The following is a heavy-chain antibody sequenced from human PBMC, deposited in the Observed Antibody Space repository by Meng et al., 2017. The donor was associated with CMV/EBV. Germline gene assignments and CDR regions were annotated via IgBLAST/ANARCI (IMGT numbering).Heavy chain of an antibody. CDR1: SGSE. Sequence: SGSELGRSREPPGKGLKWIGEINQSGSTNYHPSLKSRVTISVDTSKNQFSPKLSSVTAADTAVYYCARGEIVVVPAAIRFNWYFDLWGRGTLVTVSS. CDR3: ARGEIVVVPAAIRFNWYFDL. J-gene: IGHJ2*01. CDR2: INQSGST. V-gene: IGHV4-34*01. D-gene: IGHD2-2*02.